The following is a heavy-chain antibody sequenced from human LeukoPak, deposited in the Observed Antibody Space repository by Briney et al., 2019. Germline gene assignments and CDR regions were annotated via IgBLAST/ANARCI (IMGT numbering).Heavy chain of an antibody. CDR3: TRLMVRGVIIPKYYFDY. CDR2: IRSKANSYAT. V-gene: IGHV3-73*01. CDR1: GFTFSGSA. J-gene: IGHJ4*02. Sequence: GGSLRLSCAASGFTFSGSAMHWVRQASGKGLEWVGRIRSKANSYATAYAASVKGRFTISRDDSKNTAYLQMNSLKTEDTAVYYCTRLMVRGVIIPKYYFDYWGQGTLVTVS. D-gene: IGHD3-10*01.